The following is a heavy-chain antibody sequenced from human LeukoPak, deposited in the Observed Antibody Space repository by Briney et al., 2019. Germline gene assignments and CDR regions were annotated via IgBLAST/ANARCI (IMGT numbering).Heavy chain of an antibody. V-gene: IGHV1-2*02. CDR1: GYTFTGYY. Sequence: HGASVKVSCKASGYTFTGYYMHWVRQAPGQGLEWMRWINPNSGGTNYAQKFQGRVTMTRDTSISTAYMELSRLRSDDTAVYYCARTVSGIVATPRDFDYWGRGTLVTVSS. J-gene: IGHJ4*02. D-gene: IGHD5-12*01. CDR2: INPNSGGT. CDR3: ARTVSGIVATPRDFDY.